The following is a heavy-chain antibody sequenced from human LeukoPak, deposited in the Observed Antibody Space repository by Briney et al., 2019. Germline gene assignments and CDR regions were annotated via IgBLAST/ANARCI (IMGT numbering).Heavy chain of an antibody. Sequence: GGSLRLSCAASGFTFSDYYMSWIRQAPGKGLEWVSYLSSSGSTIYYADSVKGRFTISRDNPKNSLYLQMHSLRAEDTAVYYCARARPYSSGYYDYWGQGTLVTVSS. CDR2: LSSSGSTI. CDR1: GFTFSDYY. D-gene: IGHD3-22*01. J-gene: IGHJ4*02. V-gene: IGHV3-11*04. CDR3: ARARPYSSGYYDY.